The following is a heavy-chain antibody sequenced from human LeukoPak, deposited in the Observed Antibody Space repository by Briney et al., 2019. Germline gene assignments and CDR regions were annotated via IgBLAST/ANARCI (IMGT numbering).Heavy chain of an antibody. J-gene: IGHJ6*02. Sequence: PSETLSLTCAVSGGSISSSNWWSWVRQPPGKGLEWIGEIYHSGSTNYNPSLKSRVTISVDKSKNQFSLKLSSVTAADTAVYYCARLDLVYGDYHYYGMDVWGQGTTVTVSS. CDR1: GGSISSSNW. CDR2: IYHSGST. CDR3: ARLDLVYGDYHYYGMDV. V-gene: IGHV4-4*02. D-gene: IGHD4-17*01.